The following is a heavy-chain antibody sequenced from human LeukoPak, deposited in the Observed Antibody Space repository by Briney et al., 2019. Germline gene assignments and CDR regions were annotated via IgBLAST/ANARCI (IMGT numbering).Heavy chain of an antibody. D-gene: IGHD1-26*01. J-gene: IGHJ2*01. V-gene: IGHV3-7*01. CDR3: ARVVGAGYFDL. CDR2: INQDGSGK. CDR1: GFTFSSYW. Sequence: GGSLRLSCAASGFTFSSYWMSWVRHAPGKGLERVANINQDGSGKYYVDSVKGRFTISRDNAKNSLYLQMNSLRAEDTAVYYCARVVGAGYFDLWGRGTLVTVSS.